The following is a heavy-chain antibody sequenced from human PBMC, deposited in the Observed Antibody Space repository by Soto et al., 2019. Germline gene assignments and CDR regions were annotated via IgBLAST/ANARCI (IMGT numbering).Heavy chain of an antibody. CDR2: IIPILGET. CDR1: GTIFSSYT. CDR3: ARGLGGRMDD. J-gene: IGHJ6*02. V-gene: IGHV1-69*08. D-gene: IGHD3-16*01. Sequence: QVQLVQSGAEVKKPGSSVRVSCKASGTIFSSYTISWVRQAPGQGLEWMGRIIPILGETNSAQKFQGRGPLTADKSTNTACMELNSLRLEDTALYYCARGLGGRMDDWGQGTTVTVSS.